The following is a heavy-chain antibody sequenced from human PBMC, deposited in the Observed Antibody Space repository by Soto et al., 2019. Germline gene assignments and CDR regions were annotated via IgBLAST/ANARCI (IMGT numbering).Heavy chain of an antibody. J-gene: IGHJ5*02. CDR1: GGSISSGDYY. V-gene: IGHV4-30-4*01. CDR3: ARQYNWNYSWFDP. Sequence: SETLSLTCTVSGGSISSGDYYWSWIRQPPGKGLEWIGYIYYSGSTYYNPSLKSRVTISVDTSKNQFSLKLSSVTAADTAVYYCARQYNWNYSWFDPWGQGTLVTVSS. CDR2: IYYSGST. D-gene: IGHD1-7*01.